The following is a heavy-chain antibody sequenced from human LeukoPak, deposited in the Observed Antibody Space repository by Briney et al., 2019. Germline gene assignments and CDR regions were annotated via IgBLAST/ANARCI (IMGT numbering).Heavy chain of an antibody. CDR2: ISWNSGSI. J-gene: IGHJ4*02. CDR3: AKDKRGALGY. Sequence: GGSLRLSCAASGFTFDDCAMHWVRQVPGKGLEWVSGISWNSGSIGYADSVKGRFTISRDNAKNSLYLQMNSLRAEDTALYYCAKDKRGALGYWGQGTLVTVSS. D-gene: IGHD1-26*01. CDR1: GFTFDDCA. V-gene: IGHV3-9*01.